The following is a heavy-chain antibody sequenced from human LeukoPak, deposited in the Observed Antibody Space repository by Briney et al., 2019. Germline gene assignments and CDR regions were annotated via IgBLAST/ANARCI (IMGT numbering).Heavy chain of an antibody. CDR3: ARVSAIVGAHFDY. J-gene: IGHJ4*02. D-gene: IGHD1-26*01. V-gene: IGHV4-30-2*01. CDR1: GGSISSGGYY. Sequence: PSETLSLTCTVSGGSISSGGYYWSWIRQPPGKGLEWIGYIYHSGSTYYNLSLKSRVTISVDRSKNQFSLKLSSVTAADTAVYYCARVSAIVGAHFDYWGQGTLVTVSS. CDR2: IYHSGST.